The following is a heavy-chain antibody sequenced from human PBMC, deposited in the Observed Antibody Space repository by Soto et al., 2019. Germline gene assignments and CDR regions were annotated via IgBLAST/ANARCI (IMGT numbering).Heavy chain of an antibody. CDR1: GFTFSSYG. CDR3: ARSDGSRGGGDYLTDY. D-gene: IGHD2-21*02. V-gene: IGHV3-33*01. J-gene: IGHJ4*02. CDR2: IWYDGSNK. Sequence: QVQLVESGGGVVQPGRSLRLSCAASGFTFSSYGMHWVRQAPGKGLEWVAVIWYDGSNKYYADSVKGRFTISRDNSKNTLYLQMNSLRAEVTAVYYCARSDGSRGGGDYLTDYWGQGTLVTVSS.